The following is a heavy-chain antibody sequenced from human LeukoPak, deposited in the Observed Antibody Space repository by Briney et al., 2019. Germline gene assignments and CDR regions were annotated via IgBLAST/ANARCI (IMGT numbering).Heavy chain of an antibody. Sequence: ASVKVSCKPSGYTFTSYGINWVRQAPGQGLEWMGLINPTGDSTGYAQKFQGRVTMTRDMSTSTDFMELSSLRSEDTAVYYCARDNSVGDNAWWFDPWGQGTLVTVSS. V-gene: IGHV1-46*01. CDR2: INPTGDST. D-gene: IGHD1-26*01. CDR3: ARDNSVGDNAWWFDP. CDR1: GYTFTSYG. J-gene: IGHJ5*02.